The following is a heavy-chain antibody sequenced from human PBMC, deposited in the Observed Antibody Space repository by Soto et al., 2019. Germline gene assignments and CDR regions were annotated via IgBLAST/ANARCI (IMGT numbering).Heavy chain of an antibody. CDR3: ARHDTRDWFDP. CDR1: GGSISTTTSY. V-gene: IGHV4-39*01. J-gene: IGHJ5*02. Sequence: NPSETLALTCTVYGGSISTTTSYWGWIRQPPGMGLEWIGRIYYDGSTSYNPSLKSRVTISVDTSKNQFSLRLHSVTAADTAVYYCARHDTRDWFDPWGQGTLVTVSS. CDR2: IYYDGST. D-gene: IGHD2-2*01.